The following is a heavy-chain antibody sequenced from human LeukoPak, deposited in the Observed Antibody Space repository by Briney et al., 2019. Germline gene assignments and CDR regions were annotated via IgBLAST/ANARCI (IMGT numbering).Heavy chain of an antibody. CDR2: VGVYNGKT. V-gene: IGHV1-18*01. D-gene: IGHD3-10*01. CDR1: GYTFKNYG. J-gene: IGHJ4*02. Sequence: ASVKVSCKASGYTFKNYGISWVRQAPGQGLEWMGWVGVYNGKTKSAQNLQGRVSLTTDTSTTTAYMELRSLRSDDTAVYYCARFGSGSGSYWSTKQYYFDSWGQGTLVTVSS. CDR3: ARFGSGSGSYWSTKQYYFDS.